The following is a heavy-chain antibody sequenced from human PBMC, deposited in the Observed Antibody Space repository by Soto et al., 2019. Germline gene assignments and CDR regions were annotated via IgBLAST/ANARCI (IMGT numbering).Heavy chain of an antibody. CDR2: VTHTGTT. CDR3: ARQRTVGAWYDS. J-gene: IGHJ5*01. D-gene: IGHD4-17*01. Sequence: QVQLQQWGAGLLKTSETLSLTCANYGGTSTTYSWNWIRQPPGKRLEWIGEVTHTGTTNYNPSLQIRITISTHMSKNQFSLRLTSMTAADTATYYCARQRTVGAWYDSWGQGSLVIVSS. V-gene: IGHV4-34*01. CDR1: GGTSTTYS.